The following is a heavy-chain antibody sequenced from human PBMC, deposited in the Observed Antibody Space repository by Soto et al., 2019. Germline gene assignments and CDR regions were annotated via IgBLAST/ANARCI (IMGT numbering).Heavy chain of an antibody. D-gene: IGHD3-3*01. CDR2: IYSGGST. CDR1: GFTVSSNY. Sequence: HPGGSLRLSCAASGFTVSSNYMSWVRHAPGKGLEWVSVIYSGGSTYYADSVKGRFTISRHNSKNTLYLQMNSLRAEDTAVYYCARGGYDFWSGDYTMYLDYWGKGTLVTVSS. CDR3: ARGGYDFWSGDYTMYLDY. J-gene: IGHJ4*02. V-gene: IGHV3-53*04.